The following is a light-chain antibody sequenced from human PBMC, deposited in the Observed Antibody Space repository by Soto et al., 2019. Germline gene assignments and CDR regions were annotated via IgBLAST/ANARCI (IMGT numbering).Light chain of an antibody. Sequence: DSPMTQSPPSLSASVEDRVTITCRASQSVSKYLNWYQQKPGKAPKLLIYAASSLQSGVPSRFSGSGSGTEFTLTISSLQSEDFAVYYCQQYKNGWPFGQGTKVDIK. V-gene: IGKV1-39*01. CDR2: AAS. CDR1: QSVSKY. J-gene: IGKJ1*01. CDR3: QQYKNGWP.